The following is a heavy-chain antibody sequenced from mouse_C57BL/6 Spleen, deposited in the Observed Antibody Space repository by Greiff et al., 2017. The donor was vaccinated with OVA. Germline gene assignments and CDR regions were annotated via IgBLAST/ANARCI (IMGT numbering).Heavy chain of an antibody. J-gene: IGHJ3*01. CDR1: GYTFTDYN. CDR2: INPNNGGT. D-gene: IGHD2-4*01. CDR3: AAALYYDYDGFAY. V-gene: IGHV1-22*01. Sequence: VQLKQSGPELVKPGASVKMSCKASGYTFTDYNMHWVKQSHGKSLEWIGYINPNNGGTSYNQKFKGKATLTVNKSSSTAYMELRSLTSEDSAVYYCAAALYYDYDGFAYWGQGTLVTVSA.